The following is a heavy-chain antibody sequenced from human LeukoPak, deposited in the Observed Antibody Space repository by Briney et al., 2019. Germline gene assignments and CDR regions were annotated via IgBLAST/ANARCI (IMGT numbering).Heavy chain of an antibody. CDR3: ARHRITMVRGVIYYYYMDV. CDR1: GYSFTSYW. V-gene: IGHV5-51*01. CDR2: IYPGDSDT. J-gene: IGHJ6*03. D-gene: IGHD3-10*01. Sequence: AGESLKISCKGSGYSFTSYWIGWVRQMPGKGLEWMGIIYPGDSDTRYSPSFQGQVTISADKSISTAYLQWSSLKASDTAMYYCARHRITMVRGVIYYYYMDVWGKGTTVTVSS.